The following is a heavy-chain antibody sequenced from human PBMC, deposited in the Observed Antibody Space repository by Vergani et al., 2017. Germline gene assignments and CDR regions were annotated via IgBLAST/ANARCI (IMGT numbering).Heavy chain of an antibody. V-gene: IGHV1-18*04. Sequence: QVQLVQSGAEVKKPGASVKVSCKASGYTFTSYGISWVRQAPGQGLEWMGWISAYNGNTKYSQKFQGRVTITRDTSASTAYMELSSLRSEDTAVYYCARTATVGYFQHWGQGTLVTVSS. CDR2: ISAYNGNT. D-gene: IGHD4-23*01. J-gene: IGHJ1*01. CDR1: GYTFTSYG. CDR3: ARTATVGYFQH.